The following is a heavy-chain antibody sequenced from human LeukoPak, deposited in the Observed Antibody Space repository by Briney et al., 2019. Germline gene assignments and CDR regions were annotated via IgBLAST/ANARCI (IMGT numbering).Heavy chain of an antibody. CDR3: ALPQGSGYHDAFDI. CDR1: GGTFSSYA. V-gene: IGHV1-2*02. J-gene: IGHJ3*02. CDR2: INPNSGGT. D-gene: IGHD3-22*01. Sequence: ASVKVSCKASGGTFSSYAISWVRQAPGQGLEWMGWINPNSGGTNYAQKFQGRVTMTRDTSISTAYMELSRLRSDDTAVYYCALPQGSGYHDAFDIWGQGTMVTVSS.